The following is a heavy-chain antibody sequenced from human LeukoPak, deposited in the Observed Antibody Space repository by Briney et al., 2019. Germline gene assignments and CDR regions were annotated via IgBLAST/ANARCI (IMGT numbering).Heavy chain of an antibody. D-gene: IGHD3-9*01. J-gene: IGHJ4*02. CDR3: ARGAGVLRYIDWLLAPYYFDY. CDR2: INDSGST. CDR1: GGSSRAYY. V-gene: IGHV4-34*01. Sequence: SETLSLTSAVYGGSSRAYYWSWMPQPPGKELEWIGEINDSGSTNYHTSPKSRVTISVDTSKNQFSLKLSSVTAADTAVYYCARGAGVLRYIDWLLAPYYFDYWGQGTLVTVSS.